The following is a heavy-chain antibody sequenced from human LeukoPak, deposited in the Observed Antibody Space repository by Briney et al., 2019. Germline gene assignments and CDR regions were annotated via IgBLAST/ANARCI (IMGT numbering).Heavy chain of an antibody. J-gene: IGHJ4*02. CDR2: IRFDGSNK. D-gene: IGHD4/OR15-4a*01. Sequence: GGSLRLSCVASGFTFSSYGMDWVRQAPGKGLEWVAFIRFDGSNKHYAESVKGRFTISRDNSKNTLYLQMNSLRAEDTAVYYCARRAGAYSHPYDYWGQGTLVTVSS. CDR1: GFTFSSYG. CDR3: ARRAGAYSHPYDY. V-gene: IGHV3-30*02.